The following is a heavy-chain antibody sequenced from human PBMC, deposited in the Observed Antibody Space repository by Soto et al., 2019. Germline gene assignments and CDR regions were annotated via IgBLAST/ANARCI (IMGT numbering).Heavy chain of an antibody. CDR1: GGSISSGGYY. Sequence: PSETLSLTCTVSGGSISSGGYYWSWIRQHPGKGLEWIGYIYYSGSTYYNPSLKSRVTISVDTSKNQFSLKLSSVTAADTAVYYCARGFYDPAFDYWGQGTLVTVSS. V-gene: IGHV4-31*03. D-gene: IGHD5-12*01. CDR3: ARGFYDPAFDY. CDR2: IYYSGST. J-gene: IGHJ4*02.